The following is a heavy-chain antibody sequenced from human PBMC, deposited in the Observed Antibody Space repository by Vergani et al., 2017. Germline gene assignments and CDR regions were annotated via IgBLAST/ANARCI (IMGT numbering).Heavy chain of an antibody. Sequence: EVQLLESGGDLVQPGGSLRLSCAASGFTFNHYAMNWVRQAPGKGREWVSGISGSGGSTYYAGSVKGRFTISRDNSKNTLYLQMYGLRAEDTAVYYCAKEGHTSGKCRAYDYWGQGSLVTVSS. CDR3: AKEGHTSGKCRAYDY. J-gene: IGHJ4*02. D-gene: IGHD2-15*01. CDR1: GFTFNHYA. V-gene: IGHV3-23*01. CDR2: ISGSGGST.